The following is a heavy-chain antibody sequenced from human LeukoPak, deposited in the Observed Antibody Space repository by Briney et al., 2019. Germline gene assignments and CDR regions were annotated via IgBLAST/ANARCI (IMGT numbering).Heavy chain of an antibody. V-gene: IGHV4-59*01. J-gene: IGHJ4*02. CDR2: IYYSGST. Sequence: SETLSLTCTVSGGSISSYYWSWIRQPPGKGLEWIGYIYYSGSTNYNPSLKSRVTISVDTCKNQFSLKLSSVTAADTAVYYCARELYYDFWSGYYHRTRYFDYWGQGTLVTVSS. D-gene: IGHD3-3*01. CDR3: ARELYYDFWSGYYHRTRYFDY. CDR1: GGSISSYY.